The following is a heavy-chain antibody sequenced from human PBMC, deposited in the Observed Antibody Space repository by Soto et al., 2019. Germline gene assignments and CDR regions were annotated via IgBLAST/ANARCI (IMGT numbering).Heavy chain of an antibody. Sequence: GGSLRLSCAASGFTFSSYSMNWVRQAPGKGLEWVSSISSSSSYIYYADSVKGRFTISRDNAKNSLYLQMNSLRAEDTAVYYCARVFQEYVVAATTFLFDYWGQGTLVTVSS. D-gene: IGHD2-15*01. CDR3: ARVFQEYVVAATTFLFDY. CDR2: ISSSSSYI. J-gene: IGHJ4*02. CDR1: GFTFSSYS. V-gene: IGHV3-21*01.